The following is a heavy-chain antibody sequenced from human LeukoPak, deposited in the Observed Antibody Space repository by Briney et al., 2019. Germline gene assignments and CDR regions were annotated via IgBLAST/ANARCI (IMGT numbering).Heavy chain of an antibody. V-gene: IGHV4-34*01. CDR2: INHSGST. Sequence: PSETLSLTCAVYGGSFSGNYWSWIRQPPGKGLEWIGEINHSGSTNYNPSLKSRVTISVDTSKNQFSLKLSSVTAADTAVYYCARAVPRYSSGWYGFYYYYGMDVWGQGTTVTVSS. D-gene: IGHD6-19*01. CDR3: ARAVPRYSSGWYGFYYYYGMDV. CDR1: GGSFSGNY. J-gene: IGHJ6*02.